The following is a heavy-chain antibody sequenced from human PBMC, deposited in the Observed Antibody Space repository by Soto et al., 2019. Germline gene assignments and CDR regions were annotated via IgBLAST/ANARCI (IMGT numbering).Heavy chain of an antibody. CDR3: ARESRDCSGSSCYFLPGSAY. CDR2: IIPIFGTA. Sequence: QVQLVQSGAEVKKPGSSVKVSCKASGVTFSSYAISWVRQAPGQALEWMGGIIPIFGTANYAQKFQGRVTITADESTSTASMELSSLRSEETAVYYCARESRDCSGSSCYFLPGSAYWGQGTLITFAS. D-gene: IGHD2-15*01. CDR1: GVTFSSYA. J-gene: IGHJ4*02. V-gene: IGHV1-69*12.